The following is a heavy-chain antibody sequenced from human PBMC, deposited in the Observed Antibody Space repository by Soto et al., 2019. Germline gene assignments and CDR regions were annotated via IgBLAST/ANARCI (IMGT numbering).Heavy chain of an antibody. CDR3: VRQGIGALQGLVDV. CDR1: SGPSRSHN. J-gene: IGHJ6*02. V-gene: IGHV4-59*08. D-gene: IGHD3-10*01. CDR2: IYHTGDT. Sequence: QVQLQQSGPGLVKPSETLSLTCTVSSGPSRSHNWGWIRQPPGGGLEWIGYIYHTGDTSYNPSLSSRVTISADTSTNHISLTLRSVTAAATAVYYCVRQGIGALQGLVDVWGQGTRVSVSS.